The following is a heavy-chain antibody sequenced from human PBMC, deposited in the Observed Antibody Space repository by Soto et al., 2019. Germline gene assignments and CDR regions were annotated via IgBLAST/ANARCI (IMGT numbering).Heavy chain of an antibody. J-gene: IGHJ3*02. D-gene: IGHD5-12*01. CDR1: GFTFSNAW. CDR3: TTDARPEYSGYAGDVAFDI. Sequence: GGSLRLSCAASGFTFSNAWMSWVRQAPGKGLEWVGRIKSKTDGGTTDYAAPVKGRFTISRDDSKNTLYLQMNSLKTEDTAVYYCTTDARPEYSGYAGDVAFDIWGQGTMVTVSS. CDR2: IKSKTDGGTT. V-gene: IGHV3-15*01.